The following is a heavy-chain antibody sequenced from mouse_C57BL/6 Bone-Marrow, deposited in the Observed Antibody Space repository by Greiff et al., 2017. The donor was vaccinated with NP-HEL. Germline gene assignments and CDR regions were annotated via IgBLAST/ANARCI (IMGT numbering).Heavy chain of an antibody. D-gene: IGHD1-1*01. CDR1: GFTFSSYA. CDR2: ISDGGSYT. Sequence: EVMLVESGGGLVKPGGSLKLSCAASGFTFSSYAMSWVRQTPEKRLEWVATISDGGSYTYYPDNVKGRFTISRDNAKNNLYLQMSHLKSEDTAMYYCAREGFIDAMDYWGQGTSVTVSS. CDR3: AREGFIDAMDY. J-gene: IGHJ4*01. V-gene: IGHV5-4*01.